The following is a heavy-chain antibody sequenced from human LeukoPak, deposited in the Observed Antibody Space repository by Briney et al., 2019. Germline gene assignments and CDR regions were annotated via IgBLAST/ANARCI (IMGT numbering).Heavy chain of an antibody. D-gene: IGHD3-10*01. Sequence: PGGSLRLSCAASGFTFSSYWMSWVRQAPGKGLEWVANIKQVGSEKYYVDSVKGRFTISRDNAKNSLYLQMNSLRAEDTAVYYCARDVLKYYYGSGLDYWGQGTLVTVSS. CDR2: IKQVGSEK. V-gene: IGHV3-7*01. CDR1: GFTFSSYW. J-gene: IGHJ4*02. CDR3: ARDVLKYYYGSGLDY.